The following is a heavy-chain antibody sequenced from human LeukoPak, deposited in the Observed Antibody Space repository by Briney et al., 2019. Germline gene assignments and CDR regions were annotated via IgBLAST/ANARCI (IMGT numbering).Heavy chain of an antibody. Sequence: GGSLRLSCIASGFIFSNYAMSWVRQAPGKGLEWVSIITGSGGGSYYADSVKGRFTLSRDNSKNTLYLQMNSLRAEDTAVYFCAKKSLWSGPFDYWGQGTPVTVFS. CDR2: ITGSGGGS. CDR1: GFIFSNYA. V-gene: IGHV3-23*01. CDR3: AKKSLWSGPFDY. D-gene: IGHD3-3*01. J-gene: IGHJ4*02.